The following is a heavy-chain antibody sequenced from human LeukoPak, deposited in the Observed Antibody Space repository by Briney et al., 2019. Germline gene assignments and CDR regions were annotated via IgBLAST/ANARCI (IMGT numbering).Heavy chain of an antibody. CDR2: ISSSGSTI. CDR1: GFTFSDYY. CDR3: ARVGVYYYDSSGYSNWFDP. Sequence: GGSMRLFSAASGFTFSDYYMSWFRQAPGKGLQWGSYISSSGSTIYYADSVKGRFTISRDNAKNSLYLQMNSLRAEDTAVYYCARVGVYYYDSSGYSNWFDPWGQGTLVTVSS. D-gene: IGHD3-22*01. V-gene: IGHV3-11*01. J-gene: IGHJ5*02.